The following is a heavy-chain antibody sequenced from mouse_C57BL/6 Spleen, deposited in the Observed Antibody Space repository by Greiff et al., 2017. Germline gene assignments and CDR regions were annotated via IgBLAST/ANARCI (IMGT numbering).Heavy chain of an antibody. J-gene: IGHJ2*01. D-gene: IGHD1-1*02. CDR2: IRSKSNNYAT. CDR1: GFSFNTYA. CDR3: VRQYMEYYFDY. V-gene: IGHV10-1*01. Sequence: EVQVVESGGGLVQPKGSLKLSCAASGFSFNTYAMNWVRQAPGKGLEWVARIRSKSNNYATYYADSVKDRFTISRDDSESMLYLQMNNLKTEDTAMYYCVRQYMEYYFDYWGQGTTLTVSS.